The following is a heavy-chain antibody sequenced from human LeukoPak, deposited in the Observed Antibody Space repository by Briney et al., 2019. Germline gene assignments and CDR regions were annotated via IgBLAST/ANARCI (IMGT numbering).Heavy chain of an antibody. J-gene: IGHJ4*02. V-gene: IGHV3-48*03. CDR1: GFTFSSYE. CDR2: ISSSGSTI. D-gene: IGHD5-18*01. CDR3: ARDPGYSYGLDY. Sequence: GGSLRLSCAASGFTFSSYEMNWVRQAPGKGLEWVSYISSSGSTIYYADSVKGGFTISRDNSKNTLYLQMNSLKADDTAVYYCARDPGYSYGLDYWGQGTLVTVSS.